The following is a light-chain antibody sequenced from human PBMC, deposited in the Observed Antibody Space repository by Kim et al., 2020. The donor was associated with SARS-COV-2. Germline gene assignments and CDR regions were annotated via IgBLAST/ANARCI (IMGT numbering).Light chain of an antibody. V-gene: IGKV3-11*01. CDR2: ETS. Sequence: LSPEERATLSCRASQSVGNSLAWFQQKPGQAPRLLIFETSNRATGIPARFSGSGSGTAFTLTISSLEPEDFAVYYCQQRYNWPLTFGGGTKVDIK. J-gene: IGKJ4*01. CDR1: QSVGNS. CDR3: QQRYNWPLT.